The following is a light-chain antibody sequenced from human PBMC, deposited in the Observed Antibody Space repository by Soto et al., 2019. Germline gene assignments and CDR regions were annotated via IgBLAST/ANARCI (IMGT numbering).Light chain of an antibody. J-gene: IGKJ1*01. CDR2: GAS. V-gene: IGKV3-20*01. CDR3: QQYGSSGT. Sequence: EIVLTQSPATLSLSPGERATLSCRASQSVSNYLVWYQQKPGQAPRLLIYGASNRATGIPDRFSGSGSGTDFTLTISRLEPEDFAVYYCQQYGSSGTFGQGTKVDIK. CDR1: QSVSNY.